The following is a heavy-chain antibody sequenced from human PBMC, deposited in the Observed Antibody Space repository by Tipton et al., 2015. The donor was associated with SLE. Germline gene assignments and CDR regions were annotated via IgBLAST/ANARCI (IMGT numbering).Heavy chain of an antibody. J-gene: IGHJ4*02. CDR1: GGSISSYY. Sequence: TLSLTCTVSGGSISSYYWSWIRQPPGKGLEWIGYIYYSGSTNYNPSLKSRVTISVDTSKNQFSLKLSSVTAADTAVYYCARHDYGGPYFDYWGQGTLVTVSS. CDR3: ARHDYGGPYFDY. V-gene: IGHV4-59*01. CDR2: IYYSGST. D-gene: IGHD4/OR15-4a*01.